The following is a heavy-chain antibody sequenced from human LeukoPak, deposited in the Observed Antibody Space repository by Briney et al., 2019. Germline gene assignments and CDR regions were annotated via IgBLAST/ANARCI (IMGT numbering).Heavy chain of an antibody. CDR2: IDRDGSST. CDR1: GFIFSHYW. V-gene: IGHV3-74*01. J-gene: IGHJ4*02. D-gene: IGHD3-22*01. CDR3: AKGDNYYDSSGYYHVKALFDY. Sequence: GGSLRLSCTVSGFIFSHYWMHWVRQAPGKGLVWVSHIDRDGSSTDYADSVKGRFSISRDNSKNTVYLQMDSLRAEDTAVYYCAKGDNYYDSSGYYHVKALFDYWGQGALVTVSS.